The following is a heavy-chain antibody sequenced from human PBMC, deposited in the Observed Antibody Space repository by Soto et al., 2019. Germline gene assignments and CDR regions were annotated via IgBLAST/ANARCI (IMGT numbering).Heavy chain of an antibody. D-gene: IGHD1-1*01. Sequence: QVHLVQSGAEVKKPGASVKVSCKASGYTFTSYGITWVRQAPGQGLEWMGWISAHNGNTDYAQKLQGRVIVTSDTATSPAYMELRRLRSDDTAVYYWARGRYGDYWGQGALVTVSS. CDR3: ARGRYGDY. CDR2: ISAHNGNT. V-gene: IGHV1-18*01. CDR1: GYTFTSYG. J-gene: IGHJ4*02.